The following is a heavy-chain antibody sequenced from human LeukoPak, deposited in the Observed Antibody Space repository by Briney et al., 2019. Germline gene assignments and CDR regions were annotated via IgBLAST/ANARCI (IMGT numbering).Heavy chain of an antibody. Sequence: SETLSLTCTVSGGSISSSSYYWGWIRQPPGEGLEWIGSIYYSGSTYYNPSLKSRVTISVDTSKNQFSLKLSSVTAADTAVYYCASFGGTSFDYWGQGTLATVSS. V-gene: IGHV4-39*07. D-gene: IGHD3-16*01. CDR2: IYYSGST. CDR3: ASFGGTSFDY. J-gene: IGHJ4*02. CDR1: GGSISSSSYY.